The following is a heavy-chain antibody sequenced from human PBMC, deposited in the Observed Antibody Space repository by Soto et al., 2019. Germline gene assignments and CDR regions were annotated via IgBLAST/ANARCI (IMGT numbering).Heavy chain of an antibody. CDR2: IYYSGST. CDR1: GGSVSSGSYY. Sequence: QVQLQESGPGLVKPSETLSLTCTVSGGSVSSGSYYWSWIRQPPGKGLEWIGYIYYSGSTNYNPSLKSRVTILVDTSKIQFSLKLSSVTAADTAVYYCARGGVGAVAGKRIDYWGQGTLVTVSS. J-gene: IGHJ4*02. D-gene: IGHD6-19*01. V-gene: IGHV4-61*01. CDR3: ARGGVGAVAGKRIDY.